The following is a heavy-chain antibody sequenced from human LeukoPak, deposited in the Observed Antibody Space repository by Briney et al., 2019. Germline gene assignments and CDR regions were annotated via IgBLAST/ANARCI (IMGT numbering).Heavy chain of an antibody. CDR2: INGSGGST. D-gene: IGHD1-1*01. V-gene: IGHV3-23*01. Sequence: GGSLRLSCAASGFTFSSYAMSWVRQAPGKGLEWVSAINGSGGSTYYADSVKGRFTISRDNSKNTLYLQMNSLRAEDTAVYYCARGYSPTLRTTGNDYWGQGTLVTVSS. CDR3: ARGYSPTLRTTGNDY. CDR1: GFTFSSYA. J-gene: IGHJ4*02.